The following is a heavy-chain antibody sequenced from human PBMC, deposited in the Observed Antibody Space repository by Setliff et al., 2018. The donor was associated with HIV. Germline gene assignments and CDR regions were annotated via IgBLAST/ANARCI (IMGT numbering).Heavy chain of an antibody. CDR2: IHTNTGDP. J-gene: IGHJ4*02. D-gene: IGHD2-2*01. Sequence: ASVKVSCKASGYTFTSYAVNWVRQAPGQGLEWVGWIHTNTGDPTYAQGRVTITKDTSANTAYMELRGLRSEDTAVYYWARWCAAAGCYPAIYHFDSWGQGTLVTVSS. CDR1: GYTFTSYA. V-gene: IGHV1-3*04. CDR3: ARWCAAAGCYPAIYHFDS.